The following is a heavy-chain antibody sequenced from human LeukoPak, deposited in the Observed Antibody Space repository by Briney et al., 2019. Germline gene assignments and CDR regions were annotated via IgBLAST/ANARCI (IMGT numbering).Heavy chain of an antibody. D-gene: IGHD5-24*01. Sequence: PGGSLRLSCAASGLTFSDYYMSWIRQAPGKGLEWVSYISGSGRTIYYADSVKGRFTISRDNAKNSLYLQMNSLRAEDTPVYYCAKHQMDKLDVWGKGTTVSISS. CDR2: ISGSGRTI. J-gene: IGHJ6*04. CDR1: GLTFSDYY. CDR3: AKHQMDKLDV. V-gene: IGHV3-11*01.